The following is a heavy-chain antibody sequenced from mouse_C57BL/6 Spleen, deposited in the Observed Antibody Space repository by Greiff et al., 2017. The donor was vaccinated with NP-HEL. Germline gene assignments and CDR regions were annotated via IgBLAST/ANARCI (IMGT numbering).Heavy chain of an antibody. J-gene: IGHJ1*03. CDR3: ARVYYDYDGYFDV. CDR2: INYDGSST. CDR1: GFTFSDYY. V-gene: IGHV5-16*01. D-gene: IGHD2-4*01. Sequence: DVMLVESEGGLVQPGSSMKLSCTASGFTFSDYYMAWVRQVPEKGLEWVANINYDGSSTYYLDSLKSRFIISRDNAKNILYLQRSSLKSEETATYYCARVYYDYDGYFDVWGTGTTVTVSS.